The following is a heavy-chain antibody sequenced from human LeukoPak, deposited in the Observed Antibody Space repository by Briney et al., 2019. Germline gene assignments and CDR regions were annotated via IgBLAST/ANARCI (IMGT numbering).Heavy chain of an antibody. Sequence: TGGSLRLSCAASGFTFSSYGMHWVRQAPGKGLEWVAVISYDGGNKYYADSVKGRFTISRDNSKNTLYLQMNSLRAEDTAVFYCAKAPISGGWHYYVDSWGQGTLVTVSS. D-gene: IGHD6-19*01. J-gene: IGHJ4*02. CDR2: ISYDGGNK. V-gene: IGHV3-30*18. CDR1: GFTFSSYG. CDR3: AKAPISGGWHYYVDS.